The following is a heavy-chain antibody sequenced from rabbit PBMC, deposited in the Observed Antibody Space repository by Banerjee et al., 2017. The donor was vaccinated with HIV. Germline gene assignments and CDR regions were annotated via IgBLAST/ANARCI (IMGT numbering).Heavy chain of an antibody. V-gene: IGHV1S47*01. J-gene: IGHJ4*01. D-gene: IGHD4-1*01. CDR1: GFDFSNYG. Sequence: QEQLVESGGGLVQPGGSLKLSCTASGFDFSNYGVTWVRQAPGKGLEWIACIVNGNGNTYYASWVNGRFTISRSTSLATVTLQVTSLTVADTATYFCAREGGIVVAGAFNLWGPGTLVTVS. CDR3: AREGGIVVAGAFNL. CDR2: IVNGNGNT.